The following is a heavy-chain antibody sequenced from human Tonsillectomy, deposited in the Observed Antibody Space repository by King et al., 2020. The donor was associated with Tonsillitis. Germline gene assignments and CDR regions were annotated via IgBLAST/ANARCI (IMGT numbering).Heavy chain of an antibody. CDR1: GFTFSDYY. V-gene: IGHV3-11*05. D-gene: IGHD2-15*01. CDR2: ISSSGVYT. CDR3: ARRPLDCSGASCYFDY. Sequence: VQLVESGGGLVKPGGSLRLSCAASGFTFSDYYMSWIRQAPGKGLEWVSYISSSGVYTNYADSVKGRFTISRDNVKNSLFLQMNSLRAEDTAVYYCARRPLDCSGASCYFDYWGQGILVTVSS. J-gene: IGHJ4*02.